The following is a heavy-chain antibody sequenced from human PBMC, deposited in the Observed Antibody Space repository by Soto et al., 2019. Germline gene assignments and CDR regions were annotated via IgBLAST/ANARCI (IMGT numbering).Heavy chain of an antibody. CDR3: ATTGARSTFEF. J-gene: IGHJ3*01. V-gene: IGHV4-30-2*01. D-gene: IGHD2-2*01. CDR1: GGSISGGDYS. Sequence: QLQLQESGSGLVKPSQTLSLTCAVSGGSISGGDYSWSWIRQPPGKGLEWIGYIFESGSTYYNPSLKSRVTISIDKSKTQFSLRLNSVTAADTAVYFCATTGARSTFEFWGQGTMVTVSS. CDR2: IFESGST.